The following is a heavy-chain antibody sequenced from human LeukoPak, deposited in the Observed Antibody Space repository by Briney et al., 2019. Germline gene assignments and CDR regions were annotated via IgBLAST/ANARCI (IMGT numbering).Heavy chain of an antibody. CDR2: MFYGENT. D-gene: IGHD2-21*02. J-gene: IGHJ5*02. Sequence: SETLSLTCSVSGASLISSDNYWAWIRRPPGKGLEWIGSMFYGENTFYSPSLKTRVTISVDTSMSQFSLRLNSVTAADTAVYYCARHTLVTSISTYNWFDPWGQGTLVTVSS. V-gene: IGHV4-39*01. CDR1: GASLISSDNY. CDR3: ARHTLVTSISTYNWFDP.